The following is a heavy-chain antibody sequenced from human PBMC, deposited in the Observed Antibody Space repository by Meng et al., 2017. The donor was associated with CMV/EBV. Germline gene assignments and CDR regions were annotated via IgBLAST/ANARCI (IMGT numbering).Heavy chain of an antibody. V-gene: IGHV4-38-2*02. CDR1: GYSISSGYY. J-gene: IGHJ3*02. CDR3: ARGVQYYDFWSGFPGGPYAFDI. CDR2: IYHSGST. Sequence: ESLKISCPVSGYSISSGYYWGWIRQPPGKGLEWIGSIYHSGSTYYNPSLKSRVTISVDTSKNQFSLKLSSVTAADTAVYYCARGVQYYDFWSGFPGGPYAFDIWGQGTMVTVSS. D-gene: IGHD3-3*01.